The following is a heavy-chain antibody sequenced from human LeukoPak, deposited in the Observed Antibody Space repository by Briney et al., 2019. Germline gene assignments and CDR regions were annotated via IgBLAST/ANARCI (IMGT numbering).Heavy chain of an antibody. CDR2: ASGRGDTT. J-gene: IGHJ4*02. V-gene: IGHV3-23*01. CDR3: AKEALDCGGHCGLFEN. CDR1: GFTFSSYA. Sequence: GGSLRLSCAASGFTFSSYAMSWVRQAPGKGRRWVSAASGRGDTTYYADSVKGRFTVSRDVSRNTLYLQMNSLRSEDTAVYYCAKEALDCGGHCGLFENWGQGTLVTVAS. D-gene: IGHD2-21*02.